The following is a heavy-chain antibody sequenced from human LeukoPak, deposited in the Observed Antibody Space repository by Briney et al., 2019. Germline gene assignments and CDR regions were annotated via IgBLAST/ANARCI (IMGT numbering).Heavy chain of an antibody. J-gene: IGHJ6*03. V-gene: IGHV3-23*01. Sequence: GGSLRLSCAASGFTFSSYAMSWVRQAPGQGLEWVSAISGSGGSTYYADSVKGRFTISRDNSKNTLYLQMNSLRAEDTAVYYCASGSYLYYYYMDVWGKGTTVTVSS. D-gene: IGHD1-26*01. CDR1: GFTFSSYA. CDR3: ASGSYLYYYYMDV. CDR2: ISGSGGST.